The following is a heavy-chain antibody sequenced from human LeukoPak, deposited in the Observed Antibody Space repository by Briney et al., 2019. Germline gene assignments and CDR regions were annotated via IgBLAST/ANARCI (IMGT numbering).Heavy chain of an antibody. Sequence: SVKVSCKASGGTFSSYAISWVRQAPGQGLEWMGGIIPIFGTANYAQKFQGRVTITADKSTSTAYMELSSLRAEDTAVYYCARAPHRSSSSLEAQTPSDWGQGTLVTVSS. J-gene: IGHJ4*02. CDR3: ARAPHRSSSSLEAQTPSD. V-gene: IGHV1-69*06. D-gene: IGHD6-6*01. CDR1: GGTFSSYA. CDR2: IIPIFGTA.